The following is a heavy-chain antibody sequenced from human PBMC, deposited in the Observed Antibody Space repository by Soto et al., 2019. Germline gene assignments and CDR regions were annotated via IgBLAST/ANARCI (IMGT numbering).Heavy chain of an antibody. CDR1: GFTFSSYW. J-gene: IGHJ3*02. Sequence: EVQLVESGGGLVQPGGSLRLSCAASGFTFSSYWMSWVRQAPGKGLEWVANIKPDGSEKIYVDSVKGRFTISRDNAKNSLYLQMNSLRAEDTAVYYCANIGRSDRAFDIWGQGTMVTVSS. CDR3: ANIGRSDRAFDI. CDR2: IKPDGSEK. D-gene: IGHD5-12*01. V-gene: IGHV3-7*01.